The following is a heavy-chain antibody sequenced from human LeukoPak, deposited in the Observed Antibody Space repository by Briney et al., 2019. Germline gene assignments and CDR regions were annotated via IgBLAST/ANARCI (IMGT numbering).Heavy chain of an antibody. CDR1: GFTFSRYW. Sequence: GGSLRLSCVGSGFTFSRYWMSWVRQAPGKGLEWEANIKEDGSEKNYVDSVRGRFTISRDDAKNSLYLQMNSLRAEDTAVYYCARDSVGVSTSDYWGQGTLVTVSS. CDR2: IKEDGSEK. V-gene: IGHV3-7*01. CDR3: ARDSVGVSTSDY. D-gene: IGHD1-26*01. J-gene: IGHJ4*02.